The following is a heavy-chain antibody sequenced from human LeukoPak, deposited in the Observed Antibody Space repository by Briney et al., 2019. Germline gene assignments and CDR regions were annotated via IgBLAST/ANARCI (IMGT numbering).Heavy chain of an antibody. J-gene: IGHJ4*02. CDR2: IKEDGSEK. V-gene: IGHV3-7*01. D-gene: IGHD5-18*01. Sequence: PGGSLRLSCAASGFTFSTYWMTWVRQAPGKGLEWVANIKEDGSEKKYVDSVKGRFTISRDNAKNSLYLQMNSLRAEDMAVYYCARDRGYFYWGQGTLVTASS. CDR3: ARDRGYFY. CDR1: GFTFSTYW.